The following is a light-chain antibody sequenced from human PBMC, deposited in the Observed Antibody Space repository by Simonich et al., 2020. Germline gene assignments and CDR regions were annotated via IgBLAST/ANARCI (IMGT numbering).Light chain of an antibody. Sequence: QSVQTQPPSASGTPGQRVTISCSGSSSNIGSNYVYWYQQLPGTAPKLLIYRNNPRPSGVPVRFAGSKSGTSASLAISGLRSEDEADYYCAAWDDSLSGPVFGGGTKLTVL. V-gene: IGLV1-47*01. CDR1: SSNIGSNY. CDR2: RNN. J-gene: IGLJ3*02. CDR3: AAWDDSLSGPV.